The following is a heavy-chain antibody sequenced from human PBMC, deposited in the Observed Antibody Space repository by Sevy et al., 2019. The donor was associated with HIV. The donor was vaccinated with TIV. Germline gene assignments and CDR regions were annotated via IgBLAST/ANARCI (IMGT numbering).Heavy chain of an antibody. CDR3: ARVGKDAAEDAFDI. CDR1: GYTFTSYD. J-gene: IGHJ3*02. D-gene: IGHD6-25*01. Sequence: ASVKVSWKASGYTFTSYDTNWVRQATGQGLECMRWMNTNSGNTGYAQKFQGRVTMTRNTSLSTAYMELSSLSSGDTAVYYCARVGKDAAEDAFDIGCQGTMVTVSS. CDR2: MNTNSGNT. V-gene: IGHV1-8*01.